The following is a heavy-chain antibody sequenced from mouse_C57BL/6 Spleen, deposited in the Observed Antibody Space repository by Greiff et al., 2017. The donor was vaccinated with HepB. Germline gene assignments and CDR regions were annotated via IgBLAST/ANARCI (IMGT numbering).Heavy chain of an antibody. V-gene: IGHV1-64*01. J-gene: IGHJ2*01. CDR1: GYTFTSYW. Sequence: QVQLKQPGAELVKPGASVKLSCKASGYTFTSYWMHWVKQRPGQGLEWIGMIHPNSGSTNYNEKFKSKATLTVDKSSSTAYMQLSSLTSEDSAVYYCARLDYYYFDYWGQGTTLTVSS. CDR3: ARLDYYYFDY. CDR2: IHPNSGST. D-gene: IGHD1-1*01.